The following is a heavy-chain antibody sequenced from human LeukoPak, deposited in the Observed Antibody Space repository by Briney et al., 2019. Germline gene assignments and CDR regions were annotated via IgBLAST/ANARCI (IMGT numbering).Heavy chain of an antibody. CDR2: ISSSGSTI. J-gene: IGHJ4*02. D-gene: IGHD1-7*01. CDR1: GFTFSSYE. V-gene: IGHV3-48*03. Sequence: GGSLRLSCAASGFTFSSYEMNWVRQAPGKGLEWVSYISSSGSTIYYADSVKGRFTISRDNAKNSLYLQMNSLRAEDTAVYYCASGGNWNYGLNSGYYFDYWGQGTLVTVSS. CDR3: ASGGNWNYGLNSGYYFDY.